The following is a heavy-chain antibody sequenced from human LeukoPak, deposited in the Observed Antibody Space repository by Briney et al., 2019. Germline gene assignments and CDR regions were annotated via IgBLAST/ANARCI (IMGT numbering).Heavy chain of an antibody. CDR1: GFTFSSYS. V-gene: IGHV3-21*01. Sequence: GGSLRLSCAASGFTFSSYSMNWVRQAPGKGLEWVSSISSSSSYIYYADSVKGRFTISRDDAKNSLYLQMNSLRAEDTAVYYCARPSRDAFDIWGQGTMVTVSP. CDR3: ARPSRDAFDI. J-gene: IGHJ3*02. CDR2: ISSSSSYI.